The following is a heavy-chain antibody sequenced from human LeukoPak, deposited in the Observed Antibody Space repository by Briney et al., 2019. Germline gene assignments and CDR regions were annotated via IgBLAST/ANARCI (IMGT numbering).Heavy chain of an antibody. V-gene: IGHV1-18*01. D-gene: IGHD3-22*01. J-gene: IGHJ4*02. CDR3: ARGDRTYYYDSSGYSVSFDY. CDR1: GYTFTSYG. Sequence: ASVKVSCKASGYTFTSYGISWVRQAPGQGLEWMGWISAYNGNTNYAQKLQGRVAMTTDTSTSTAYMELRSLRSGDTAVYYCARGDRTYYYDSSGYSVSFDYWGQGTLVTVSS. CDR2: ISAYNGNT.